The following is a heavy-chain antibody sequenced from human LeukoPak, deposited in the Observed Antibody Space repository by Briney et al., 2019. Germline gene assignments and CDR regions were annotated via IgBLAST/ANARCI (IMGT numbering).Heavy chain of an antibody. D-gene: IGHD4-17*01. CDR1: GFTFSNHA. CDR2: ITSSGADT. CDR3: ARADFGDFAFDH. J-gene: IGHJ4*02. V-gene: IGHV3-23*01. Sequence: QPGGSLRLSCAASGFTFSNHAMSWVRQAPGKGLEWVSAITSSGADTYYADSVRGRFTMSRDNSRNTVSLQVRSLRADDTAVYYCARADFGDFAFDHWGRGLLVTVPS.